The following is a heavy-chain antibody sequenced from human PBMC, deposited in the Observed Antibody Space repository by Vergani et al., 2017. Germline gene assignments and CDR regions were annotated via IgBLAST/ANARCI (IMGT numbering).Heavy chain of an antibody. D-gene: IGHD4-17*01. CDR3: ARDLAVEDGDYLLTDY. J-gene: IGHJ4*02. Sequence: QVQLVQSGAEVKKPGASVKVSCKASGYTFTSYGISWVRQAPGQGLEWMGWIVVGSGNTNYAQKFQERVTITRDMSTSTAYMELSSLRSEDTAVYYCARDLAVEDGDYLLTDYWGQGTLVTVSS. CDR1: GYTFTSYG. V-gene: IGHV1-18*01. CDR2: IVVGSGNT.